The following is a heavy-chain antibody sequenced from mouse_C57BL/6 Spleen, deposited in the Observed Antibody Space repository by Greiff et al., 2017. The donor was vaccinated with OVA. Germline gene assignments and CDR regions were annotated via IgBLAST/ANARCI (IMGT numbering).Heavy chain of an antibody. Sequence: VQLQQSGPGLVQPSQSLSITCTVSGFSLTSYGVHWVRQSPGKGLEWLGVIWRGGSTDYNAAFMSRLSITKDNSKSQVFFKMNSLQADDTAIYYCAALDDGYYSYYAMDYWGQGTSVTVSS. CDR1: GFSLTSYG. J-gene: IGHJ4*01. D-gene: IGHD2-3*01. CDR3: AALDDGYYSYYAMDY. CDR2: IWRGGST. V-gene: IGHV2-5*01.